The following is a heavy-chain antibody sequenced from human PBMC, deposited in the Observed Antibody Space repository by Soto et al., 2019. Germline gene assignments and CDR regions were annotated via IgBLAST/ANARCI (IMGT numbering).Heavy chain of an antibody. J-gene: IGHJ6*02. CDR1: GGSLSSYA. CDR3: ARNWNDPYYYYGMDV. D-gene: IGHD1-1*01. CDR2: IIPIFGTA. Sequence: SVKVSCAASGGSLSSYAISWVRQAPGQGLEWMGGIIPIFGTANYAQKFQGRVTITADESTSTAYMELSSLRSEDTAVYYCARNWNDPYYYYGMDVWGQGTTVTVSS. V-gene: IGHV1-69*13.